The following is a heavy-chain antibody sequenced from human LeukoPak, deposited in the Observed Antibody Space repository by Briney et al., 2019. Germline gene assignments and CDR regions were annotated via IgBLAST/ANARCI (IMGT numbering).Heavy chain of an antibody. D-gene: IGHD3-9*01. CDR1: GFTFSIYA. CDR3: ARYYDILTGYMYNWFVP. J-gene: IGHJ5*02. Sequence: PGGSLRLSCAASGFTFSIYAMTWVRQAPGTGLEWVSTLSGGGSSTYYADSVKGRFTISRDNSKNTLYLQMNSLRAEDTAVYYCARYYDILTGYMYNWFVPWGQGTLVTVSS. CDR2: LSGGGSST. V-gene: IGHV3-23*01.